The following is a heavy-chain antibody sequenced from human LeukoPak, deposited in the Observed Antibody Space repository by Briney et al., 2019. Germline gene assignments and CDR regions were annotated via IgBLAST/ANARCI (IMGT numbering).Heavy chain of an antibody. CDR2: IIPIFGTA. D-gene: IGHD1-1*01. CDR3: ARELYNSAGAFDI. CDR1: GGTFSSYA. V-gene: IGHV1-69*05. J-gene: IGHJ3*02. Sequence: SVKVSFKASGGTFSSYAISWVRQAPGQGLEWMGGIIPIFGTANYAQKFQGRVTITTDESTSTAYMELSSLRSEDTAVYYCARELYNSAGAFDIWGQGTMVTVSS.